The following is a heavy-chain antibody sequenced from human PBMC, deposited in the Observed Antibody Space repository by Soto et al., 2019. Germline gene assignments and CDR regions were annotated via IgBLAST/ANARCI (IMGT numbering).Heavy chain of an antibody. CDR2: ISGSGGST. Sequence: QAGGSLRLSCAASGFTFSSYAMSWVRQAPGKGLEWVSAISGSGGSTYYADSVKGRFTISRDNSKNTLYLQMNSLRAEDTAVYYCAKPVWTSGSYYRIYYFDYWGQGTLVTVSS. J-gene: IGHJ4*02. V-gene: IGHV3-23*01. D-gene: IGHD3-10*01. CDR1: GFTFSSYA. CDR3: AKPVWTSGSYYRIYYFDY.